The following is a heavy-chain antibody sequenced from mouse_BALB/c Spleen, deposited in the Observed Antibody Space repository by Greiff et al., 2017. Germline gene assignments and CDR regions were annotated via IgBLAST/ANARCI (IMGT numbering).Heavy chain of an antibody. J-gene: IGHJ2*01. CDR1: GFTFSSYG. D-gene: IGHD2-2*01. V-gene: IGHV5-6*01. CDR2: ISSGGSYT. CDR3: ARQGGNDLYFDY. Sequence: EVNVVESGGDLVKPGGSLKLSCAASGFTFSSYGMSWVRQTPDKRLEWVATISSGGSYTYYPDSVKGRFTISRDNAKNTLYLQMSSLKSEDTAMYYCARQGGNDLYFDYWGQGTTLTVSS.